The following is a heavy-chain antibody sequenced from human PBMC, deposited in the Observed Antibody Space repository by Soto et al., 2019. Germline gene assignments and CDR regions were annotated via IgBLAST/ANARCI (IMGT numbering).Heavy chain of an antibody. CDR3: ASSGYSYGHRQKLDY. V-gene: IGHV1-69*13. J-gene: IGHJ4*02. Sequence: GASVKVSCKASGGTFSSYAISWVRQAPGQGLEWMGGIIPIFGTANYAQKFQGRVTITADESTSTAYMELSSLRSEDTAVYYCASSGYSYGHRQKLDYRGQGTLVTVSS. CDR1: GGTFSSYA. CDR2: IIPIFGTA. D-gene: IGHD5-18*01.